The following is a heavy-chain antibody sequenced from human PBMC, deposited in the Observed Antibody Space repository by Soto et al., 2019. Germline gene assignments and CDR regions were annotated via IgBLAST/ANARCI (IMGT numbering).Heavy chain of an antibody. V-gene: IGHV2-5*02. CDR1: GFSLSADGVG. CDR3: AHAYGGTSWPNDAFDV. D-gene: IGHD2-2*01. J-gene: IGHJ3*01. Sequence: QITLKESGPTLVKPTQTLTLTCTFSGFSLSADGVGVGWIRQPPGKALEWLALIYWDDDQRDSPALKTRLTITKDTSKNQVVLTMTNMDPVDTATYYCAHAYGGTSWPNDAFDVWGQGTVVTVSS. CDR2: IYWDDDQ.